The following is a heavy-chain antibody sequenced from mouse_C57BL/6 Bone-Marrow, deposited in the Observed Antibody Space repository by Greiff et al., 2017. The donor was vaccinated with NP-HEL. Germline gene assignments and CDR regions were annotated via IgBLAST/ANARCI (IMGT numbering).Heavy chain of an antibody. CDR1: GYTFTSYW. CDR2: IHPNSGST. CDR3: ARDYGSSSSNFDY. D-gene: IGHD1-1*01. Sequence: QVQLQQPGAELVKPGASVKLSCKASGYTFTSYWMHWVKQRPGQGLEWIGMIHPNSGSTNYNEKFKSKATLTVDKSSSTAYMQLSSQTSEDSAVYYCARDYGSSSSNFDYWGQGTTLTVSS. V-gene: IGHV1-64*01. J-gene: IGHJ2*01.